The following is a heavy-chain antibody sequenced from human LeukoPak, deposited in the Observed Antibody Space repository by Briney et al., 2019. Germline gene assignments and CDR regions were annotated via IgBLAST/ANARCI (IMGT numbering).Heavy chain of an antibody. D-gene: IGHD1-7*01. CDR2: INPNSGGT. Sequence: ASVKVSCKASGYTFTGYYMHWVRQAPGQGLEWMGWINPNSGGTNYAQKFQGRVTMTRDTSISTAYMELGRLRSDDTAVYYCARSPLTGTNAFDIWGQGTMVTVSS. V-gene: IGHV1-2*02. J-gene: IGHJ3*02. CDR3: ARSPLTGTNAFDI. CDR1: GYTFTGYY.